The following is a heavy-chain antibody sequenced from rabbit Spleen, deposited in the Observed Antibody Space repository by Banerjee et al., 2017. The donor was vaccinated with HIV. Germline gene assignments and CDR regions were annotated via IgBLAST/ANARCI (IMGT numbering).Heavy chain of an antibody. Sequence: QSLEESGGDLVKPGASLTLTCTASGFSFSSSYDMCWVRQAPGKGLEWIGCIYTGNGKTYYASGAKGRFTISKASSTTVTLQMTSLTAADTATYFCARDLDDVIGWNFGWWGPGTLVTVS. CDR3: ARDLDDVIGWNFGW. CDR2: IYTGNGKT. J-gene: IGHJ6*01. CDR1: GFSFSSSYD. V-gene: IGHV1S40*01. D-gene: IGHD4-1*01.